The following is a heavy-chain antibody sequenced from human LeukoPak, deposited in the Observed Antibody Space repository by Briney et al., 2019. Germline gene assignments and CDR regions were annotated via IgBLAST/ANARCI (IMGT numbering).Heavy chain of an antibody. Sequence: ASVKVSCKASGYTFTSHAMHWVRQAPGQRLEWMGWINAGNGNTKYSQKFQGRVTITRDTSASTAYMELSSLRSEDTAVYYCARSAVAKWGDYWGQGTLVTVSS. CDR1: GYTFTSHA. CDR3: ARSAVAKWGDY. V-gene: IGHV1-3*01. D-gene: IGHD6-19*01. J-gene: IGHJ4*02. CDR2: INAGNGNT.